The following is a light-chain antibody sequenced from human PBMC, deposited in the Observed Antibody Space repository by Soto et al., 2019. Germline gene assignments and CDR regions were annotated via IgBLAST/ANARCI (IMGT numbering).Light chain of an antibody. CDR1: QSVSSN. V-gene: IGKV3-15*01. CDR3: QHYNNWPFT. J-gene: IGKJ2*01. Sequence: EIVMTQSPATLSVSPGERATLSCRASQSVSSNLAWYQQKPGQAPSLLIYGASARPTGIPARFSGSGSGTEFTLTISSLQSEDFAVYYCQHYNNWPFTFGQGTKLEI. CDR2: GAS.